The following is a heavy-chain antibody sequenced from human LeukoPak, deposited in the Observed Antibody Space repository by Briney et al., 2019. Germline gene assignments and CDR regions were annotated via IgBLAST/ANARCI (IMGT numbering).Heavy chain of an antibody. Sequence: GGSLRLSCAASGFTFSRYWMSWFRQAPGKGLEWVANIKEDGREGYYGGSVKGRFANSRDNAQNSLYLRMNSLRAEDTAVYYCARGDGCSSTSCYHIDFWGQGTLVTVSS. J-gene: IGHJ4*02. CDR1: GFTFSRYW. CDR2: IKEDGREG. CDR3: ARGDGCSSTSCYHIDF. D-gene: IGHD2-2*01. V-gene: IGHV3-7*04.